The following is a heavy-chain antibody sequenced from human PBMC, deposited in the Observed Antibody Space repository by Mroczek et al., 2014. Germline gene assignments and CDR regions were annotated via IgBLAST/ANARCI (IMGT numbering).Heavy chain of an antibody. V-gene: IGHV3-11*01. J-gene: IGHJ3*02. Sequence: QVQLVRVWGGLAKPGGSLRLSCAASGFTFSDYYMSWIRQAPGKGLEWVSYISSSGSTIYYADSVKGRFTISRDNAKNSLYLQMNSLRAEDTAVYYCARDPPRGNQLLYPADAFDIWGQGTMVTVSS. D-gene: IGHD2-2*02. CDR3: ARDPPRGNQLLYPADAFDI. CDR1: GFTFSDYY. CDR2: ISSSGSTI.